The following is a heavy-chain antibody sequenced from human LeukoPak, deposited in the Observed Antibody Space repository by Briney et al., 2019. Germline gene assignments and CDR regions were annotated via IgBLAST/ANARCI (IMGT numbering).Heavy chain of an antibody. D-gene: IGHD2-21*01. J-gene: IGHJ4*02. CDR3: ARAAGGDFDY. CDR2: TFHSGSP. Sequence: SETLSLTCNVSGYSISSGYYWGWIRQPPGKALEWIGTTFHSGSPNYNPSLKSRVTISIDTSKNQFSLKLSSVTAADTAFYYCARAAGGDFDYWGQGTLVTVSS. CDR1: GYSISSGYY. V-gene: IGHV4-38-2*02.